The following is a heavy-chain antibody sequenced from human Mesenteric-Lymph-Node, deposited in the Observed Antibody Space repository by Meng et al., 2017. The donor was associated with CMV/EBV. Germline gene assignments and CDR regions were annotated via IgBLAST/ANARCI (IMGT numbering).Heavy chain of an antibody. Sequence: GGSLRLSCTASGFTFNYYAMHWVRQAPGKGLEWVAVVAYDGSIEYYADSVKGRFTISRDNSKNTLYLQMNSLRTEDTAVYFCARDSKGVPDYWGQGTLVTVSS. CDR2: VAYDGSIE. CDR1: GFTFNYYA. V-gene: IGHV3-30*04. J-gene: IGHJ4*02. D-gene: IGHD2-2*01. CDR3: ARDSKGVPDY.